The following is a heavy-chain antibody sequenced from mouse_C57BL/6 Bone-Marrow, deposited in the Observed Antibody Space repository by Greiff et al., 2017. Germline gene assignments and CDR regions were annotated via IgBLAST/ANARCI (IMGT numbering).Heavy chain of an antibody. D-gene: IGHD3-3*01. V-gene: IGHV14-4*01. CDR3: TTSLLGVDY. Sequence: DVKLQESGAELVRPGASVKLSCTASGYNIKDAYMHWVKQRPEQGLEWIGRIAPENGDTDYAPKFQGKATITADTSSNTAYLQLSSLTSEDTAVYYCTTSLLGVDYWGQGTSVTVSS. J-gene: IGHJ4*01. CDR1: GYNIKDAY. CDR2: IAPENGDT.